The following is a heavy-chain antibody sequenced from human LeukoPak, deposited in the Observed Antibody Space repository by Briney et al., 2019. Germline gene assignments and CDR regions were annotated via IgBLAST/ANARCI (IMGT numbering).Heavy chain of an antibody. CDR3: AKDPRITMVRGVTYSG. J-gene: IGHJ4*02. D-gene: IGHD3-10*01. CDR2: ISGSGGST. V-gene: IGHV3-23*01. CDR1: GFTFSSYA. Sequence: SGGSLRLSCAASGFTFSSYAMSWVRQAPGKGLEWVSAISGSGGSTYYADSVKGRFTISRDNSKNTLYLQMNSLRAEDTAVYYCAKDPRITMVRGVTYSGWGQGTLVTVSS.